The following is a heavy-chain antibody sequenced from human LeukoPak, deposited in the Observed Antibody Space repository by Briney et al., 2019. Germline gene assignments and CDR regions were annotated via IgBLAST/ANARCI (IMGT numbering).Heavy chain of an antibody. V-gene: IGHV3-21*01. J-gene: IGHJ4*02. Sequence: GGSLRLSCAASGFTFSSYSMNWVRQAPGKGLEWVSSISSSSSYIYYADSVKGRFTISRDNSKNTVYLQVNSLRDEDTAVYYCARDLEAANTYYFDYWGQGTMVTVSS. CDR3: ARDLEAANTYYFDY. CDR1: GFTFSSYS. D-gene: IGHD6-13*01. CDR2: ISSSSSYI.